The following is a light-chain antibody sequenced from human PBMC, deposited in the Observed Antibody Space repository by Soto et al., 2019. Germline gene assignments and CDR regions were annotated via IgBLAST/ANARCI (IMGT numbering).Light chain of an antibody. Sequence: DIRITQCPSSLSSSLLDIVTITCRASQGIGDRLAWYQQRPGKVPQLVVYFASTLPSGVPSRFSASGSGAEFILTINPLQAQDFATYYCLHTFSFPRTFGQGTKVDI. CDR3: LHTFSFPRT. CDR1: QGIGDR. CDR2: FAS. V-gene: IGKV1-12*01. J-gene: IGKJ1*01.